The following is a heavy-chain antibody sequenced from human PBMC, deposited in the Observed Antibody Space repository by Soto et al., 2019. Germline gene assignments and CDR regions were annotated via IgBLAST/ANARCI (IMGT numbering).Heavy chain of an antibody. CDR2: IYYSRST. Sequence: SETLSLPCTLSACSISSSSYYWVSSRHTPGKRLEWIGSIYYSRSTYYNPSLKSRVTISVDTSKIQFSLKLSSLTAADTAVYYCARLAGYDLRPIYYYYYGMDVWGQGTTVT. J-gene: IGHJ6*02. CDR3: ARLAGYDLRPIYYYYYGMDV. D-gene: IGHD5-12*01. V-gene: IGHV4-39*01. CDR1: ACSISSSSYY.